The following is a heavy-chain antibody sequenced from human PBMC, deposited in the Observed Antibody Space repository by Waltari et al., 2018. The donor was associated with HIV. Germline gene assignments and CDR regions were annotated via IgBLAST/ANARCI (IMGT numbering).Heavy chain of an antibody. J-gene: IGHJ2*01. CDR1: GGTFNSYA. CDR2: IIPIFHSA. D-gene: IGHD3-10*01. V-gene: IGHV1-69*01. Sequence: QLQLFHSGAEVRKPGSSVKFSCKASGGTFNSYAIHWERQAPGQGLEWMGGIIPIFHSATYAQKFQGRVTITADASTSTTYMDLSSLRFEDTAIYYCATPRDGDTYYYFDLWGRGTLVTVSS. CDR3: ATPRDGDTYYYFDL.